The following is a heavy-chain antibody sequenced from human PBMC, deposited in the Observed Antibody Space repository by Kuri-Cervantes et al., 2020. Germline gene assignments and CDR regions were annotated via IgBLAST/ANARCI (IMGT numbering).Heavy chain of an antibody. J-gene: IGHJ5*02. CDR1: GYSISSGYY. CDR2: IYHSGST. Sequence: GSLRLSCTVSGYSISSGYYWGWIRQPPGKGLEWIGSIYHSGSTYYNPSLKSRVTISVDTSKNQFSLKLTSVTAADTAVYYCARGRLINFLREFDPWGQGTLVTVSS. CDR3: ARGRLINFLREFDP. V-gene: IGHV4-38-2*02. D-gene: IGHD3-10*01.